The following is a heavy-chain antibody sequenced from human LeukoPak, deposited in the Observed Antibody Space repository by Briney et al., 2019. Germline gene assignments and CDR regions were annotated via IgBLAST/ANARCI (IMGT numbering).Heavy chain of an antibody. CDR1: GGSISSSTYY. Sequence: PSETLSLTCTVSGGSISSSTYYWGWIRQPPGKGLEWIGSIYYSGSTYYNASLKSRVTISADTSRNQFSLKLSSVTAADTAVYYCARPLSGSSSWHGDAFDIWGQGTMVTVSS. CDR2: IYYSGST. J-gene: IGHJ3*02. V-gene: IGHV4-39*01. D-gene: IGHD6-13*01. CDR3: ARPLSGSSSWHGDAFDI.